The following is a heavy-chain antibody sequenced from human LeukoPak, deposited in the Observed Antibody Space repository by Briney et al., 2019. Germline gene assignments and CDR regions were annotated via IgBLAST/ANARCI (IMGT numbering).Heavy chain of an antibody. CDR1: GFTVSSNY. CDR3: ARDLRKEVFWHDAFDI. D-gene: IGHD3-9*01. V-gene: IGHV3-53*05. CDR2: IYSGGST. J-gene: IGHJ3*02. Sequence: GGSLRLSCAASGFTVSSNYMSWVRQAPGKGLEWVSVIYSGGSTYYADSVKGRFTISRDNSKNTLYLQMNSLRAEDTAVYYCARDLRKEVFWHDAFDIWGQGTMVTVSS.